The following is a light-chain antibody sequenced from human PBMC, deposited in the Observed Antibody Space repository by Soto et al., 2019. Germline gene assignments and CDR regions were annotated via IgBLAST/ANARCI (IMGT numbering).Light chain of an antibody. CDR1: QSFSSTY. J-gene: IGKJ5*01. CDR2: GAS. V-gene: IGKV3-20*01. Sequence: EIVLTPSPGALSLSPVDRATLSCRASQSFSSTYLAWYQQKPGQAPRLLIYGASSRATGIPDRFSGSGSGTDFTLTISRLEPEDFAVYYCQLYVDSPPRWTFGQGTRLEIK. CDR3: QLYVDSPPRWT.